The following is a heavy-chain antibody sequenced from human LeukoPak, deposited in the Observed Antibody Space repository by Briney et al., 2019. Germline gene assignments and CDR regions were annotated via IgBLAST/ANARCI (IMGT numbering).Heavy chain of an antibody. CDR2: ISSSGSSI. Sequence: GGSLRLSCAASGFTFSSYSMNWVRQAPGRGLEGISYISSSGSSIYYADSVKGRFTISRDNAKNSLYLQMNSLRAEDAAVYYCAKAPVTSCRGAFCYPFDYWGQGTLVTVSS. J-gene: IGHJ4*02. V-gene: IGHV3-48*04. CDR1: GFTFSSYS. D-gene: IGHD2-15*01. CDR3: AKAPVTSCRGAFCYPFDY.